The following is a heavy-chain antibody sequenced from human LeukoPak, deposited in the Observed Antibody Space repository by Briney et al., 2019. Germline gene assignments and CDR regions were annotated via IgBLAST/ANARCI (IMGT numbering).Heavy chain of an antibody. CDR2: IWDEGSNG. Sequence: GGSLRLSCAASGFSFSNYGMHWVRQAPGKGLEWVAVIWDEGSNGYYADFVKGRFTISRDNSKSTVYLQMNSLTVEDTAVYYCASTPGVPRGAVKDDYWGQGTLVTVSS. V-gene: IGHV3-33*01. J-gene: IGHJ4*02. CDR1: GFSFSNYG. D-gene: IGHD6-19*01. CDR3: ASTPGVPRGAVKDDY.